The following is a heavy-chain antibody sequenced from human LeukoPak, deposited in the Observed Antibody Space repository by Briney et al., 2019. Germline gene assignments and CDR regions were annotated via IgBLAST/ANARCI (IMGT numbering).Heavy chain of an antibody. D-gene: IGHD3-9*01. V-gene: IGHV1-69*04. CDR3: ARDAYDILTGYPFYFDY. Sequence: SVKVSCKASGGTFSSYAISWVRQAPGQGLEWMGRIIPILGIANYAQKFQGGVTITADKSTSTAYMELSSLRSEDTAVYYCARDAYDILTGYPFYFDYWGQGTLVTVSS. CDR1: GGTFSSYA. J-gene: IGHJ4*02. CDR2: IIPILGIA.